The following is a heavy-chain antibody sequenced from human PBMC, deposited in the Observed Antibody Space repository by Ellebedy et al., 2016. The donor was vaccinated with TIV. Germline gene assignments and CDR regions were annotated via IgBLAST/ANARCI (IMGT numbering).Heavy chain of an antibody. V-gene: IGHV4-59*01. Sequence: MPSETLSLTCTVSGGSISSYYWSWIRQPPGKGLEWIGYIYYSGSTNYNPSLKSRVTISVDTSKNQFSLRLNSMTAADTAVYYCARVVWQQPVSYAFDIWGQGTMVTVSS. CDR1: GGSISSYY. CDR2: IYYSGST. D-gene: IGHD6-13*01. CDR3: ARVVWQQPVSYAFDI. J-gene: IGHJ3*02.